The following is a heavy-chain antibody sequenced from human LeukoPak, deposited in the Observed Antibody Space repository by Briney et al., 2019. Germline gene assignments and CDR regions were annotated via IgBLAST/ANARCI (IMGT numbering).Heavy chain of an antibody. CDR3: TTDLELLWFGELYDL. V-gene: IGHV3-15*01. CDR1: GFTFSNAW. J-gene: IGHJ2*01. CDR2: IKSKTDGGTT. Sequence: GGSLRLSCAASGFTFSNAWMSWVGQAPGKGLEWVGRIKSKTDGGTTDYAAPVKGRFTISRDDSKNTLYLQMNSLKTEDTAVYYCTTDLELLWFGELYDLWGRGTLVTVSS. D-gene: IGHD3-10*01.